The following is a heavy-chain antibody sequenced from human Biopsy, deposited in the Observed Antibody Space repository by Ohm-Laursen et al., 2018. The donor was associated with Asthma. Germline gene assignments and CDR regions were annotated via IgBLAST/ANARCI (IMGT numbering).Heavy chain of an antibody. D-gene: IGHD6-19*01. J-gene: IGHJ4*02. Sequence: SQTLSLTCCVYGGSISSFYWSWIRQSPEKGLEWKGYVYWTGSTNYNPSLKSRITMSVDTSKNRMFLELTSVTAADTAIYYCVRAVRNEQWLAPFDYWGQGKPVTVSS. CDR1: GGSISSFY. CDR2: VYWTGST. V-gene: IGHV4-59*01. CDR3: VRAVRNEQWLAPFDY.